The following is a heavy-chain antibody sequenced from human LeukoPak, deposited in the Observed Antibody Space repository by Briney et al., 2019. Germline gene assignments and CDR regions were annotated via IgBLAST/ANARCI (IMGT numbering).Heavy chain of an antibody. CDR2: IRYDGNTK. Sequence: QSGGSLRLSCAASGFTFSTYGMHWVRQAPGKGLEWVAFIRYDGNTKYYTDSVKGRLTISRDNSKNMLYLQMNSLRAEDTAMYHSAKDFSYGGINNYFYMDVWGKGTTVIISS. CDR1: GFTFSTYG. J-gene: IGHJ6*03. D-gene: IGHD2-15*01. V-gene: IGHV3-30*02. CDR3: AKDFSYGGINNYFYMDV.